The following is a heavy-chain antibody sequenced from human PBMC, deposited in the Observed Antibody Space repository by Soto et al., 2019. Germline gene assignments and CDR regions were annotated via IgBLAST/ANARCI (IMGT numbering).Heavy chain of an antibody. CDR2: INPNSGGT. V-gene: IGHV1-2*04. D-gene: IGHD3-3*01. CDR3: ACDEPPFSDAHGDYDLDY. CDR1: GYTFTGYY. Sequence: APVKVSCKASGYTFTGYYMHWVRQAPGQGLEWMGWINPNSGGTNYAQKFQGWVTMTRDTSISTAYMELSRLRSDDTAVYYCACDEPPFSDAHGDYDLDYWGQGTLVTVSS. J-gene: IGHJ4*02.